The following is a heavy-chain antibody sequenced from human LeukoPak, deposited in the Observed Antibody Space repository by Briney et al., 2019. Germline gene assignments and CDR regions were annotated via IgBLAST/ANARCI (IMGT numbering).Heavy chain of an antibody. V-gene: IGHV1-58*01. CDR1: GFTFTSSA. Sequence: ASVKVSCKASGFTFTSSAVQWVRQARGQRLEWIGWIVVGSGNTNYAQKFQERVTITRDMSTSTAYMELSSLRSEDTAVYYCAAPAQYYDFWSGYRIWGHGTLVTVSS. J-gene: IGHJ4*01. CDR2: IVVGSGNT. D-gene: IGHD3-3*01. CDR3: AAPAQYYDFWSGYRI.